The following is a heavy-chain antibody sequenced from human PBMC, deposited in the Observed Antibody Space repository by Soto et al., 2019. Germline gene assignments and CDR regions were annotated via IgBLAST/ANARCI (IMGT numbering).Heavy chain of an antibody. CDR2: INHSGST. V-gene: IGHV4-34*01. CDR3: AIIQTGDYVGSRAFDI. J-gene: IGHJ3*02. Sequence: SETLSLTCAVYGGSFSGYYWSWIRQPPGKGLEWIGEINHSGSTNYNPSLKSRVTISVDTSKNQFSLKLSSVTAADTAVYYCAIIQTGDYVGSRAFDIWGQGTMVTVSS. CDR1: GGSFSGYY. D-gene: IGHD4-17*01.